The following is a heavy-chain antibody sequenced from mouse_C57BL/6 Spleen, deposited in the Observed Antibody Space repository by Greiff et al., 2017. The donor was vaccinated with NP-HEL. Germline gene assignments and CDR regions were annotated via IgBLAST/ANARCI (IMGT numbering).Heavy chain of an antibody. V-gene: IGHV1-50*01. CDR2: IDPSDSST. CDR3: ARAGDFITAVVATGYYFDY. D-gene: IGHD1-1*01. CDR1: GYTFTSYW. Sequence: QVQLQQPGAELVKPGASVKLSCKASGYTFTSYWMQWVKQRPGQGLEWIGEIDPSDSSTNYNQKFKGKATLPVDKSSSTAYMQLSSLTSEDSAVYYRARAGDFITAVVATGYYFDYWGKGTTLTVSS. J-gene: IGHJ2*01.